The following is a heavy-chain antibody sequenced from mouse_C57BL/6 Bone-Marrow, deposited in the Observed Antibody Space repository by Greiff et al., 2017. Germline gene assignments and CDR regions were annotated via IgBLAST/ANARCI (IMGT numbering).Heavy chain of an antibody. D-gene: IGHD2-3*01. Sequence: QVQLQQSGPELVKPGASVKISCKASGYSFTSYYIHWVKQRPGQGLEWIGWIYPGSGNTKYNEKFKGKATLTADTSSSTAYMQLSSLTSEDSAVYYCARQAYDGYPLWYFDVWGTGTTLTVSS. CDR2: IYPGSGNT. CDR3: ARQAYDGYPLWYFDV. J-gene: IGHJ1*03. V-gene: IGHV1-66*01. CDR1: GYSFTSYY.